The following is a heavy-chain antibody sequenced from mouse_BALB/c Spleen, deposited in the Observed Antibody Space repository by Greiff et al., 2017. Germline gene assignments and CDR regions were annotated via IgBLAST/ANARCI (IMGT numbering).Heavy chain of an antibody. Sequence: DVKLVESGGGLVQPKGSLKLSCAASGFTFNTYAMNWVRQAPGKGLEWVARIRSKSNNYATYYADSVKDRFTISRDDSQSMLYLQMNNLKTEDTAMYYCARQGYFSPPGMNYWGQGTSVTVSS. J-gene: IGHJ4*01. CDR1: GFTFNTYA. CDR3: ARQGYFSPPGMNY. V-gene: IGHV10-1*02. CDR2: IRSKSNNYAT. D-gene: IGHD2-3*01.